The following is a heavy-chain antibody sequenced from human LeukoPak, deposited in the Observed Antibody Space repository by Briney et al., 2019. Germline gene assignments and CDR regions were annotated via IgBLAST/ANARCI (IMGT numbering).Heavy chain of an antibody. J-gene: IGHJ4*02. CDR1: GFTFSNYD. Sequence: GGSLRLSCAASGFTFSNYDMHWVRQAPGKGLEWVAVLSYDGTNKYYADSVKGRFTISRDNSKSTLYLQMNSLRAEDTAVYYCAKENDFVYWGQGTLATVSS. CDR3: AKENDFVY. D-gene: IGHD3-3*01. CDR2: LSYDGTNK. V-gene: IGHV3-30*18.